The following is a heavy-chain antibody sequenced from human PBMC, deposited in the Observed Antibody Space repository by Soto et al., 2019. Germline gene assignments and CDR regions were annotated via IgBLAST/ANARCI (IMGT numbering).Heavy chain of an antibody. D-gene: IGHD6-19*01. CDR1: GDSISTYY. Sequence: QVQLQESGPGLVKPSETLSLTCTVSGDSISTYYWSWIRQSPRKGLEWIGNIFFSGSTNYNPSLKSRSSMSLATSKNQFSLRLSSVTAADTAVYYCARLAPLRVAGPFDSWGQGALVTVSS. V-gene: IGHV4-59*08. J-gene: IGHJ4*02. CDR3: ARLAPLRVAGPFDS. CDR2: IFFSGST.